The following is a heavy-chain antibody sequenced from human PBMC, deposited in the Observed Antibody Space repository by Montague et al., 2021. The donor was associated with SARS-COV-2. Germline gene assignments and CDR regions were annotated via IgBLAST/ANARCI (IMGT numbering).Heavy chain of an antibody. CDR3: AGAVIYGGYAFAYFDF. D-gene: IGHD5-12*01. V-gene: IGHV4-61*02. CDR1: GGSISSDSYY. CDR2: VYTTGST. J-gene: IGHJ4*02. Sequence: TLSLTCTVSGGSISSDSYYWSWIRQPAGKGLEWIGRVYTTGSTNYNPSLKSRVTISGDTSRNQFSLRLTSVTAADTAMYYCAGAVIYGGYAFAYFDFWGQGVLVTVSS.